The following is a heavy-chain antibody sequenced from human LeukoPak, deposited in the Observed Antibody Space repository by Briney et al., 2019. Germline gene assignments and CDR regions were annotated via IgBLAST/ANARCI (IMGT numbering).Heavy chain of an antibody. CDR2: IKRKSDGETT. CDR3: TADTPSSSAQAFDY. Sequence: GGSLRLSCAASGFTFSDAWMNWVRQAPGMGLEWVGRIKRKSDGETTDYAAPVKGRFTISRDDSKNTLFLQMNNLKTEDTAMYYCTADTPSSSAQAFDYWGQGTLVTVSS. V-gene: IGHV3-15*07. J-gene: IGHJ4*02. D-gene: IGHD6-19*01. CDR1: GFTFSDAW.